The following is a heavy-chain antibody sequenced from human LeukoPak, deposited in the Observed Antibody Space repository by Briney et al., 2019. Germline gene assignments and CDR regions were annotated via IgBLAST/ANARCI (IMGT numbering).Heavy chain of an antibody. CDR1: GFTFSSYA. CDR2: ISYDGSNK. J-gene: IGHJ4*02. Sequence: GGSLRLSCAASGFTFSSYAMHWVRQAPGKGLEWVAVISYDGSNKYYADSVKGRFTISRDNSKNTLYPQMNSLRAEDTAVYYCARDFRSTMIVSDYWGQGTLVTVSS. D-gene: IGHD3-22*01. V-gene: IGHV3-30*04. CDR3: ARDFRSTMIVSDY.